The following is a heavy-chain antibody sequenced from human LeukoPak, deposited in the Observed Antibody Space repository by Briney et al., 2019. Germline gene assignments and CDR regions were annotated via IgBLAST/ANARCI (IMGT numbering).Heavy chain of an antibody. CDR1: GFTFSSYS. Sequence: GGSLRLSCAASGFTFSSYSMNWVRQAPGKGLEWVSSISSSSSYIYYADSVKGRFIFSRDNAKNSLYLQMNSLRAEDTAVYYCARAGIAAAGKLDWGQGTLVAVSS. CDR3: ARAGIAAAGKLD. D-gene: IGHD6-13*01. CDR2: ISSSSSYI. J-gene: IGHJ4*02. V-gene: IGHV3-21*01.